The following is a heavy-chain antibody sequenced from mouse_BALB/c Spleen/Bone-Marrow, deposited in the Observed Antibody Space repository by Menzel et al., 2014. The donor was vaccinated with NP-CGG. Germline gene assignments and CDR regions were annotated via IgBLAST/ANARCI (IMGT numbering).Heavy chain of an antibody. J-gene: IGHJ3*01. V-gene: IGHV14-3*02. Sequence: VQLQQSGAELVKPGASVKLSCTASGFNIKDTYMRWVKQRPEQGLEWIGRIDPANGNTKYDPKFQGKATITADTSSNTAYLQLSSLTSEDTVVYYCAFYYYGSSLFAYWGQGTLVTVSA. CDR2: IDPANGNT. CDR3: AFYYYGSSLFAY. D-gene: IGHD1-1*01. CDR1: GFNIKDTY.